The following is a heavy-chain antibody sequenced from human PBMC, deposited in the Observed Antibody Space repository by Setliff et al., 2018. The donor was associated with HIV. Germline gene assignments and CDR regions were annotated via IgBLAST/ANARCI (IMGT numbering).Heavy chain of an antibody. Sequence: GGSLRLSCEASGFTFSNYWMSWVRRTPGKGLEWVANIKEDGSEKYYVDSVKGRFTISRDNVKESLYLQMNSLRAEDTAVYFCARQGPRGYSHGYGDYWGQGTLVTVSS. D-gene: IGHD5-18*01. CDR3: ARQGPRGYSHGYGDY. J-gene: IGHJ4*02. CDR1: GFTFSNYW. CDR2: IKEDGSEK. V-gene: IGHV3-7*01.